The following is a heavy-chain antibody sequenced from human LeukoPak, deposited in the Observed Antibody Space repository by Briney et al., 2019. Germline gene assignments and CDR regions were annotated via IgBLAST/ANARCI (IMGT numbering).Heavy chain of an antibody. V-gene: IGHV4-59*01. D-gene: IGHD3-10*01. J-gene: IGHJ4*02. CDR1: GGSISSYY. Sequence: PSETLSLTCTVSGGSISSYYWSWIRQPPGKGLEWIGYIYYSGSTNYNPSLKSRVTISVGTSKNQFSLKLSSVTAADTAVYYCARSTYGSGSYHPEYYFDYWGQGTLVTVSS. CDR3: ARSTYGSGSYHPEYYFDY. CDR2: IYYSGST.